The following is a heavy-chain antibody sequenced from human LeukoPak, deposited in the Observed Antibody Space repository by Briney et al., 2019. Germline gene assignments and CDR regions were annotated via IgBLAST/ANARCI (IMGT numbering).Heavy chain of an antibody. CDR3: ARLQEDYDFWSGSRAWFDP. V-gene: IGHV3-48*03. J-gene: IGHJ5*02. Sequence: GGSLRLSCAASGITFSSYEMNWVRQAPGKGLEWVSYISSSGSSISYADSVKGRFTISRDNAKNSLYLQMNSLRAEDTAVYYCARLQEDYDFWSGSRAWFDPWGQGTLVTVSS. D-gene: IGHD3-3*01. CDR1: GITFSSYE. CDR2: ISSSGSSI.